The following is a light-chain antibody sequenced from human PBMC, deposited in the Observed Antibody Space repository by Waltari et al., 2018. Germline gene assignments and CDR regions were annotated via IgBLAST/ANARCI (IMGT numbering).Light chain of an antibody. CDR1: QSVSSN. CDR3: QQYNNWPQT. J-gene: IGKJ1*01. Sequence: IVMTQSPATLSVSPGERATLSCRASQSVSSNLAWYQQKPGQAPRLLVYGASTRDTGITARFSGSGSGTEFTLTISSLQSEDFAVYYCQQYNNWPQTFGQGTKVEIK. CDR2: GAS. V-gene: IGKV3-15*01.